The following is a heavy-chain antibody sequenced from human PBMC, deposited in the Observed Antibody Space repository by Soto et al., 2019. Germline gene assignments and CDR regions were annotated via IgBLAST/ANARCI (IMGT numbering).Heavy chain of an antibody. CDR2: IVVGSGNT. D-gene: IGHD2-21*02. CDR3: ARDQMGFGVVTAIHGYYGMDV. CDR1: GFTFTSSA. J-gene: IGHJ6*02. Sequence: GASVKVSCKASGFTFTSSAVQWVRQARGQRLEWIGWIVVGSGNTNYAQKFQERVTITRDMSTSTAYMELRSLRSDDTAVYYCARDQMGFGVVTAIHGYYGMDVWRQGTTVTVSS. V-gene: IGHV1-58*01.